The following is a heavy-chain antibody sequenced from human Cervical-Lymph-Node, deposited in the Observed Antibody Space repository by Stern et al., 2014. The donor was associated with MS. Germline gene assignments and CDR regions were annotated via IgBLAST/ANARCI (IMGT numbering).Heavy chain of an antibody. CDR1: GLSVSNNY. D-gene: IGHD2/OR15-2a*01. J-gene: IGHJ3*01. V-gene: IGHV3-53*01. CDR2: LYSGGSP. Sequence: MQLVQSGGGLIQPGGSLRLSCAVSGLSVSNNYMTWVRQAPGKGLEWVSVLYSGGSPYYAVSVRGRFTISRDSFNNTLSLQMNSLRADDTALYYCARVVREGAFDVWGQGTMVTVSS. CDR3: ARVVREGAFDV.